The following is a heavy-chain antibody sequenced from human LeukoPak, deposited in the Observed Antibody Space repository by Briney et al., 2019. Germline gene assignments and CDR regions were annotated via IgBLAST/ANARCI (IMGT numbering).Heavy chain of an antibody. D-gene: IGHD1-26*01. J-gene: IGHJ4*02. CDR3: ARDRAGGNYLLDY. CDR1: GGSISSGGYY. Sequence: SETLSLTCTVSGGSISSGGYYWSWIRQPPGKGLEWIGYIYHSGSTNYNPSLKSRVTISVDTSKNQFSLKLSSVTAADTAVYYCARDRAGGNYLLDYWGQGTLVTVSS. CDR2: IYHSGST. V-gene: IGHV4-61*08.